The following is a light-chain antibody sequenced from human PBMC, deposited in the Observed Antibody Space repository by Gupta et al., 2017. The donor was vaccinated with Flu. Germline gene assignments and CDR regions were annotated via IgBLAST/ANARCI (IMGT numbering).Light chain of an antibody. CDR3: QQYDNSPALT. J-gene: IGKJ4*01. V-gene: IGKV4-1*01. CDR2: WAS. CDR1: QSVFYSSNNKNY. Sequence: LGERATINCRSSQSVFYSSNNKNYLAWYQQKPGQPPKLLIYWASTRESGVPDRFSGSGSGTDFTLTISSLQAEDVAVYYCQQYDNSPALTFGGGTKVEIK.